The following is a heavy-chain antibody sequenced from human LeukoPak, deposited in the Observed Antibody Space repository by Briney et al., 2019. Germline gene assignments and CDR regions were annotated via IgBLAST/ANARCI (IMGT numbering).Heavy chain of an antibody. J-gene: IGHJ6*02. V-gene: IGHV4-34*01. Sequence: PSETLSLTCAVYGGSFSGYYWSWIRQPPGKGLEWIGEINHSGSTNYNPSLKSRVTISVDTSKNQFSLKLSSVTAADTAVYYCARVKTTLPAGGYYYYGMDVWGQGTTVTVSS. D-gene: IGHD1-1*01. CDR1: GGSFSGYY. CDR2: INHSGST. CDR3: ARVKTTLPAGGYYYYGMDV.